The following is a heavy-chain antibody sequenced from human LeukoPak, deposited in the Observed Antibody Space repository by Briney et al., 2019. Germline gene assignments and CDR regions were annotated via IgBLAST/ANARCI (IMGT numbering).Heavy chain of an antibody. CDR1: GYSISSGYD. J-gene: IGHJ3*02. CDR3: ARVAYNSSWDAFDI. D-gene: IGHD6-13*01. CDR2: ISHTGST. Sequence: PSETLSLTCSVSGYSISSGYDWGWIRQPPGKGLEWIGSISHTGSTYYNPSLKRRVTISVDTSKNQFSLKLSSVTAADTAFYYCARVAYNSSWDAFDIWGQGTMLTVSS. V-gene: IGHV4-38-2*02.